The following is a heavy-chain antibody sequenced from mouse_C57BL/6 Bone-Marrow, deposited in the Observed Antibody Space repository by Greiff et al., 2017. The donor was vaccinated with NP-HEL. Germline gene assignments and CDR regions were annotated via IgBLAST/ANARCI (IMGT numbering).Heavy chain of an antibody. CDR2: IRSKSNNYAT. CDR3: VRSYYGSSYQYYFDY. V-gene: IGHV10-1*01. CDR1: GFSFNTYA. D-gene: IGHD1-1*01. J-gene: IGHJ2*01. Sequence: EVKLQESGGGLVQPKGSLKLSCAASGFSFNTYAMNWVRQAPGKGLEWVARIRSKSNNYATYYADSVKDRFTISRDDSESMLYLQMNNLKTEDTAMYYCVRSYYGSSYQYYFDYWGQGTTLTVSS.